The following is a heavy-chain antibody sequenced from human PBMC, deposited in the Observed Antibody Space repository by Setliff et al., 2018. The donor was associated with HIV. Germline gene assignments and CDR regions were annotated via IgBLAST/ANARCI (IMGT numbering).Heavy chain of an antibody. J-gene: IGHJ4*02. Sequence: ASVKVSCKASGYTFTSYAMNWVRQAPGQGLEWMGWINTNTGNPTYAQGFTGRFVFSLDTSVSTAYLQISSLKAEDTAVYYCARDFAGIAAAGADYWGQGTLVTVSS. CDR1: GYTFTSYA. D-gene: IGHD6-13*01. CDR3: ARDFAGIAAAGADY. V-gene: IGHV7-4-1*02. CDR2: INTNTGNP.